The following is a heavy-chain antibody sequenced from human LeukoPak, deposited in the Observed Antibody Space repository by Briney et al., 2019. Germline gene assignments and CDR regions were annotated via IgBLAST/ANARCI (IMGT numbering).Heavy chain of an antibody. D-gene: IGHD2-21*01. V-gene: IGHV3-74*01. CDR1: GFSFSSYW. CDR3: TRAGSYRHDY. Sequence: GGSLRLSCAASGFSFSSYWMHWVRQGPGEGLVWVSRINSDGSTANYADSVKGRFTISRDNAKNTLYLQMNSLRGDDTAMYYCTRAGSYRHDYWGQGTLVTVSS. J-gene: IGHJ4*02. CDR2: INSDGSTA.